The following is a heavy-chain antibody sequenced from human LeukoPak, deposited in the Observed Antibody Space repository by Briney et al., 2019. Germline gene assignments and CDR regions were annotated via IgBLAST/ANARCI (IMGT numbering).Heavy chain of an antibody. CDR1: GESSFSSYY. CDR2: INHSGYT. J-gene: IGHJ4*02. Sequence: SETLSLTCAVCGESSFSSYYWSCIRQTPGGALEWIGEINHSGYTNYNPSLKSRVTLSIDTSKNQFSLRLNSVAAADTAVYYCSRQVVGNDYWGQGTLVTAS. D-gene: IGHD3-22*01. CDR3: SRQVVGNDY. V-gene: IGHV4-34*01.